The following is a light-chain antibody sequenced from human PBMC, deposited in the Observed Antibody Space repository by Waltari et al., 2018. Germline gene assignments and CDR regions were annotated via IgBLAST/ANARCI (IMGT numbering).Light chain of an antibody. CDR3: TSYTGSTTFYV. CDR1: NSDIGAYDY. J-gene: IGLJ1*01. CDR2: GVT. Sequence: QPALTQPPSASGSLGQSVTISCTGSNSDIGAYDYVSWYQQHPPEAPKLVIYGVTKRPSGAPDRFSGTKSGNTASLTVSGLQAEDEADYYCTSYTGSTTFYVFGPGTKVTVL. V-gene: IGLV2-8*01.